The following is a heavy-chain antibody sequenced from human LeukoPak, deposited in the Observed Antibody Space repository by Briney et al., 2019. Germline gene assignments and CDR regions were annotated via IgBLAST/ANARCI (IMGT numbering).Heavy chain of an antibody. CDR3: ARESPNTIHAFDI. V-gene: IGHV3-66*01. CDR2: IYSGGST. CDR1: GFTFRSYW. Sequence: GGSLRLSCAASGFTFRSYWMSWVRQAPGKGLEWVSVIYSGGSTYYADSVKGRFTISRDNSKNTLYLQMNSLRAEDTAVYYCARESPNTIHAFDIWGQGTMVTVSS. D-gene: IGHD1-1*01. J-gene: IGHJ3*02.